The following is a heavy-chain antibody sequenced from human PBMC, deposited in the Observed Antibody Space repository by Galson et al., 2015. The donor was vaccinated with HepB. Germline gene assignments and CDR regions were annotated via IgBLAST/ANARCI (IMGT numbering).Heavy chain of an antibody. Sequence: SLRLSCAASGFTFSASGMHWVRQASRKGLEWVGRIRIKANGYATHYTASVKGRFTISRDDLKNTAYLQMNNLKIEDTAVYYCTRQEDYYDVGFDYWGQGTLVTVSS. D-gene: IGHD3-22*01. V-gene: IGHV3-73*01. CDR3: TRQEDYYDVGFDY. J-gene: IGHJ4*02. CDR2: IRIKANGYAT. CDR1: GFTFSASG.